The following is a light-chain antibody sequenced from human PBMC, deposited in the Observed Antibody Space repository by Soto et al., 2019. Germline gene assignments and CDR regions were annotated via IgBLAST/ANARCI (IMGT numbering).Light chain of an antibody. J-gene: IGLJ2*01. CDR2: LNSDGSH. Sequence: QLVLTQSPSASASLGASVKLTCTLSSGHSSYAIAWHQQQPEKGPRYLMKLNSDGSHSKGDGIPDRFSGSSSGAERYLTSSSLQSEDEADYYCQTWGTGIVVFGGGTKVTVL. V-gene: IGLV4-69*01. CDR3: QTWGTGIVV. CDR1: SGHSSYA.